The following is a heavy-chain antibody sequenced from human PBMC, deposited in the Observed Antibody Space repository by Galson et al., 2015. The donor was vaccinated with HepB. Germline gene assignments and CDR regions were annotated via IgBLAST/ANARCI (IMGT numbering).Heavy chain of an antibody. V-gene: IGHV4-59*01. Sequence: ETLSLTCNVSGDSISDYYWSWIRQPPGKGLEWIGYFYNSGSTNYHPSLKSRVTISVDTSKNQVSLKLSSVTAADTALYYCARGYFGDWSGRYFDLWGRGTLVTVSS. CDR3: ARGYFGDWSGRYFDL. J-gene: IGHJ2*01. CDR2: FYNSGST. D-gene: IGHD2-21*01. CDR1: GDSISDYY.